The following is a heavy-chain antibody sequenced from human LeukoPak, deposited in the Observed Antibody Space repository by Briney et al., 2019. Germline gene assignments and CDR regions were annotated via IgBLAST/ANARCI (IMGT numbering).Heavy chain of an antibody. D-gene: IGHD4-17*01. CDR1: GFTFSSYG. CDR2: ISYDGSNK. J-gene: IGHJ6*02. CDR3: AKARGYGDQYYYYGMDV. V-gene: IGHV3-30*18. Sequence: GGSLRLSCAASGFTFSSYGMHWVRQAPGKGLEWVAVISYDGSNKYYADSVKGRFTISRDNSKNTLYLQMNSLRPEDTAVYYCAKARGYGDQYYYYGMDVWGQGTTATVSS.